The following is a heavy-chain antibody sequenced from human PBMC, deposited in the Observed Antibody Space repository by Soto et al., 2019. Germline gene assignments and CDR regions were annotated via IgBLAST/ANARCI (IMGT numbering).Heavy chain of an antibody. V-gene: IGHV4-39*01. CDR2: IYYSGST. D-gene: IGHD5-18*01. Sequence: SETLSLTCTVSGGSISSSSYYWGWIRRPPGKGLEWIGSIYYSGSTYYNPSLKSRVTISVDTSKNQFSLKLSSVTAADTAVYYCASNTAMGYYFDYWGQGTLVTVSS. CDR3: ASNTAMGYYFDY. CDR1: GGSISSSSYY. J-gene: IGHJ4*02.